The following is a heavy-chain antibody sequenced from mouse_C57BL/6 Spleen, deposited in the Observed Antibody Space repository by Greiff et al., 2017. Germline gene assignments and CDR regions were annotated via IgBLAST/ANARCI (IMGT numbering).Heavy chain of an antibody. CDR2: IGPGSGST. Sequence: QVQLQQSGAELVKPGASVKISCKASGYTFTDYYINWVKQRPGQGLEWIGKIGPGSGSTYYNEKFKGKATLTADKSSSTAYMQLSSLTSEDSAVYFGARSTPVYGSSPGAMDYWGQGTSVTVSS. CDR3: ARSTPVYGSSPGAMDY. D-gene: IGHD1-1*01. J-gene: IGHJ4*01. CDR1: GYTFTDYY. V-gene: IGHV1-77*01.